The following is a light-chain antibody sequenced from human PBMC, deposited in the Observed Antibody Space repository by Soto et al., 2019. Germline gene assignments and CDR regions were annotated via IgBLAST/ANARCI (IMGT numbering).Light chain of an antibody. J-gene: IGLJ1*01. CDR1: ISDVGGYNY. Sequence: QSALRQPASVCGSPGQSITISCTGTISDVGGYNYVSWYQQHPGKAPKLIIYEVSNRPTGVSNRFYGSKSGHTASLTISGLQSEDEADYFCTSYTSSSTLDVFGTGTKVTV. CDR3: TSYTSSSTLDV. V-gene: IGLV2-14*01. CDR2: EVS.